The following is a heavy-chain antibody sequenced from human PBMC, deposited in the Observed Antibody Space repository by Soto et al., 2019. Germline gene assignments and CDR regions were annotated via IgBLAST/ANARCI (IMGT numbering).Heavy chain of an antibody. Sequence: SVEVSCKASGFTFTSSAVQWVRQARGQRLEWIGWIVVGSGNTNYAQKFQERVTITRDMSTSTAYMELSSLRSEDTAVYYCAXAEGIAAAVYYYYGMDVWGQGTTVTVSS. CDR1: GFTFTSSA. J-gene: IGHJ6*02. CDR2: IVVGSGNT. D-gene: IGHD6-13*01. V-gene: IGHV1-58*01. CDR3: AXAEGIAAAVYYYYGMDV.